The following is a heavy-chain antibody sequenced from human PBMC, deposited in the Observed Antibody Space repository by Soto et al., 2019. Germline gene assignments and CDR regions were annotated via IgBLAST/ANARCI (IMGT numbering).Heavy chain of an antibody. V-gene: IGHV3-30*18. CDR1: GFTFSSYG. D-gene: IGHD3-10*01. J-gene: IGHJ3*02. CDR3: AKGLLLLWFGELSDAFDI. CDR2: ISYDGSNK. Sequence: QVQLVESGGGVVQPGRSLRLSCAASGFTFSSYGMHWVRQAPGKGLEWVAVISYDGSNKYYADSVKGRFTISRDNSKNTLYLQMNSLRAEDTDVYYCAKGLLLLWFGELSDAFDIWGQGTMVTVSS.